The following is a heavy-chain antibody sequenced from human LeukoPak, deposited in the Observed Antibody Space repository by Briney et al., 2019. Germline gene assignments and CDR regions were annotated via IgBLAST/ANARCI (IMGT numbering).Heavy chain of an antibody. D-gene: IGHD3-3*01. CDR1: RFTFSSYA. CDR3: ARGTIGDY. Sequence: GRSLRLSCAASRFTFSSYAMHWVRQAPGKGLEWVSVIYSGGSTYYADSVKGRFTISRDNSKNTLFLQMNSLRAEDTAVYYCARGTIGDYWGQGTLVTVSS. V-gene: IGHV3-66*01. J-gene: IGHJ4*02. CDR2: IYSGGST.